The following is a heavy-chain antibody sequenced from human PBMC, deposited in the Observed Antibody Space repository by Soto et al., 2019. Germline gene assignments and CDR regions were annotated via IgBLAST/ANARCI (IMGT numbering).Heavy chain of an antibody. Sequence: SETLSLTCTVSGGSISSSSYYWGWIRQPPGKGLEWIGSIYYSGSTYYNPSLKSRVTISVDTSKNQFSLKLSSVTAADTAVYYCARHPRGYYDSSGPRPHNWFDTWGQGTLVTVSS. CDR3: ARHPRGYYDSSGPRPHNWFDT. J-gene: IGHJ5*02. V-gene: IGHV4-39*01. CDR2: IYYSGST. D-gene: IGHD3-22*01. CDR1: GGSISSSSYY.